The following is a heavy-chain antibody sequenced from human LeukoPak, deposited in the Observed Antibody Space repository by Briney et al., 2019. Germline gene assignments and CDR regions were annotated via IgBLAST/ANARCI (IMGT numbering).Heavy chain of an antibody. J-gene: IGHJ4*02. CDR3: AGEIGCYSSSYFDY. D-gene: IGHD2-15*01. CDR1: GYTFTGYY. V-gene: IGHV1-2*06. CDR2: INPNSGGT. Sequence: GASVKVSCKASGYTFTGYYMHWVRQAPGQGLEWMGRINPNSGGTNYAQKFQGRVTMTRDTSISTAYMELSRLRSDDTAVYYCAGEIGCYSSSYFDYWGQGTLVTVSS.